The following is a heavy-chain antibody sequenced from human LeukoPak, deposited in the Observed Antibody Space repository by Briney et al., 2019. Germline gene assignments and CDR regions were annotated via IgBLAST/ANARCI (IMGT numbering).Heavy chain of an antibody. CDR3: ARRLTQYDCFDP. D-gene: IGHD2-2*01. V-gene: IGHV6-1*01. J-gene: IGHJ5*02. CDR2: TYYRSTWYN. Sequence: SQTLSLTCAISGDSVSSNSVTWNWIRQSPSRGLEWLGRTYYRSTWYNDYAVPVRGRITVNPDTSKNQFSLHLNSVTPEDTAVYYCARRLTQYDCFDPWGQGILDTVSS. CDR1: GDSVSSNSVT.